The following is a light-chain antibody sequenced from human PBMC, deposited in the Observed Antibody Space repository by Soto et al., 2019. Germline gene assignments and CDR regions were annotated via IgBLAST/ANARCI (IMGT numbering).Light chain of an antibody. Sequence: LLTQSPATLSLSPGESASLSCRASQSVIRYLAWYQQRTGEAPRVLIYDASYRATGIPDRLSGSGSGKELTLTISRLEPEDFAVYYCQNRFNWPWTCGQGTKVDIK. CDR2: DAS. CDR3: QNRFNWPWT. CDR1: QSVIRY. J-gene: IGKJ1*01. V-gene: IGKV3-11*01.